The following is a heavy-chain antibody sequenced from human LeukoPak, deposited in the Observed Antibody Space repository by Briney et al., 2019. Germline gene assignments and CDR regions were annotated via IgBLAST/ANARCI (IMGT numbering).Heavy chain of an antibody. CDR2: CHYSGST. V-gene: IGHV4-39*01. CDR3: ATGPSPDYYDSSGQVDY. CDR1: GGSITTSGYY. D-gene: IGHD3-22*01. Sequence: PSETLSLTCTVSGGSITTSGYYWGWIRQPPGKGLEWIGSCHYSGSTYYNPSLKSRITISVDTSKNQFSLKLSSVTAADTAVYYCATGPSPDYYDSSGQVDYWGQGTLVTVSS. J-gene: IGHJ4*02.